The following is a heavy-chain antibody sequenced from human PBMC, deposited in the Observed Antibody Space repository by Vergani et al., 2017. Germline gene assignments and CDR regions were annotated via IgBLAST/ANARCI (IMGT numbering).Heavy chain of an antibody. Sequence: QVQLVQSGAEVKKPGASVKVSCKASGYPFTSYYLHWVRQAPGKGLEWMGIINPSGGSTSYAQTFQGRVTMTRETSTSSVYMDLSSLRSEDPAVYYCAGAGRFGDEAIGGVDDWGQGTLVTVSS. V-gene: IGHV1-46*01. CDR1: GYPFTSYY. J-gene: IGHJ4*02. CDR3: AGAGRFGDEAIGGVDD. D-gene: IGHD3-10*01. CDR2: INPSGGST.